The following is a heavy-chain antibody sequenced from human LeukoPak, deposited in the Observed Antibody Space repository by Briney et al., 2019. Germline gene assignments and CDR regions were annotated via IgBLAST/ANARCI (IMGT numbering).Heavy chain of an antibody. D-gene: IGHD2-2*01. CDR1: GGSLSSYY. V-gene: IGHV4-59*01. CDR3: ARVPGSRYCSSTSCYVR. J-gene: IGHJ4*02. Sequence: SETLSLTCTVSGGSLSSYYWSWIRQPPGKGLEWIGYIYYRGSTNYNPSLKSRVTISVDTSKIQFSLKLSSVTAADTAVYYCARVPGSRYCSSTSCYVRWGQGTLVTVSS. CDR2: IYYRGST.